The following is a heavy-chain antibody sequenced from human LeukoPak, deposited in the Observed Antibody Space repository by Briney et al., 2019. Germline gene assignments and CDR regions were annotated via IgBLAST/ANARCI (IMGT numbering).Heavy chain of an antibody. CDR1: GGSFSGYY. CDR3: ARVGYDFWSGYYKRPTYRNWFDP. D-gene: IGHD3-3*01. J-gene: IGHJ5*02. CDR2: INHSGST. Sequence: SETLSLTCAVYGGSFSGYYWSWIRQPPGKGLEWVGEINHSGSTNYNPSLKSRVTISVDTSKNQFSLKLSSVTAADTAVYYCARVGYDFWSGYYKRPTYRNWFDPWGQGTLVTVSS. V-gene: IGHV4-34*01.